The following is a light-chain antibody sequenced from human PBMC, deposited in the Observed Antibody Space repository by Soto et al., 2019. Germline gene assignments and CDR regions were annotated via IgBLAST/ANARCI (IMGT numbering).Light chain of an antibody. V-gene: IGKV3-20*01. J-gene: IGKJ1*01. CDR2: GAS. CDR3: QHYGSSGT. CDR1: QSVGNNY. Sequence: VLTQSPVTRSLTPGERATLCSRASQSVGNNYLAWYQQKPGQAPRLLIYGASNRATGIPDRSSGSGPRTQFTLTTSRLEPQDLAVYYCQHYGSSGTFGQGTQVDIK.